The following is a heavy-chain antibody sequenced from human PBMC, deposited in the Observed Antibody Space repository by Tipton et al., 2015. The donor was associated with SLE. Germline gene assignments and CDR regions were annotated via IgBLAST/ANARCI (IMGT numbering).Heavy chain of an antibody. Sequence: TLSLTCSVSGDSIGSGSYDCNWIRQPAGKGLEWIGHIHTSGATNNNPSLKSRVTISLDTSKNQFSLKLSPVTAADTAVYYCARALNNGWRLGDRFDPWGQGTLVTVSS. CDR2: IHTSGAT. D-gene: IGHD5-24*01. CDR1: GDSIGSGSYD. V-gene: IGHV4-61*09. J-gene: IGHJ5*02. CDR3: ARALNNGWRLGDRFDP.